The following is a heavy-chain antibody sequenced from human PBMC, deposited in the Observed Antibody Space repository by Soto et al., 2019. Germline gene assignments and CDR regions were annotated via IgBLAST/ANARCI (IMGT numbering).Heavy chain of an antibody. CDR1: RGSISSGTYY. Sequence: QLQLQESGPGLVKPSETLSLTCTVSRGSISSGTYYWGWIRQPPGKGLEWIGSIYYSGNTYYNPSLKSRVTISVDTYKNQFSLKLSSVTAADTAVYYCARHPPGLLLKGYVDYWGQGTLVTVSS. V-gene: IGHV4-39*01. CDR2: IYYSGNT. CDR3: ARHPPGLLLKGYVDY. D-gene: IGHD3-10*01. J-gene: IGHJ4*02.